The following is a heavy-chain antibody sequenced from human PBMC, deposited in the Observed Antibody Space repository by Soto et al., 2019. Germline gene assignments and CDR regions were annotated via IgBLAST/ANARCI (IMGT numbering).Heavy chain of an antibody. D-gene: IGHD1-7*01. CDR2: IIPIFGTA. CDR3: ARKGLALRKYDAFDI. Sequence: ASVKVSCKASGGTFSSYAISWVRQAPGQGLEWMGGIIPIFGTANYAQKFQGRVTITADESTSTAYMELSSLRSEDTAVYYCARKGLALRKYDAFDIWGQGTMVTVSS. J-gene: IGHJ3*02. V-gene: IGHV1-69*13. CDR1: GGTFSSYA.